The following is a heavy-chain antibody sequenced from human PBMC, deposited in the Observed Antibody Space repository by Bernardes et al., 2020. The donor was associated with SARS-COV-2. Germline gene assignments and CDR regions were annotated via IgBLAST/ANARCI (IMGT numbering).Heavy chain of an antibody. D-gene: IGHD3-3*01. V-gene: IGHV4-59*01. Sequence: TLSLTCTVSGGSISSYYWSWIRQPPGKGLEWIGYIYYSGSTNYNPSLKSRVTISVDTSKNQFSLKLSSVTAADTAVYYCARGNTIFGVVTRPFDPWGQGTLVTVSS. CDR1: GGSISSYY. CDR3: ARGNTIFGVVTRPFDP. J-gene: IGHJ5*02. CDR2: IYYSGST.